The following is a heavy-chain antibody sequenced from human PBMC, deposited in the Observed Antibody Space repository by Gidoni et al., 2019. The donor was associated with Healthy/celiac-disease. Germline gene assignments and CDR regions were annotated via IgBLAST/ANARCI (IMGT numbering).Heavy chain of an antibody. J-gene: IGHJ4*02. Sequence: EVQLVESGGGLVQPGSSLGLSCAASGFTFDDYAMLWVRQAPGKGLEWVSGISWNSGSIGYTDSVKGRFTISRDNAKNSLYLQMNSLRAEDTALYYCAKDIRDVIAAAGTGYYFDYWGQGTLVTVSS. CDR1: GFTFDDYA. CDR3: AKDIRDVIAAAGTGYYFDY. D-gene: IGHD6-13*01. CDR2: ISWNSGSI. V-gene: IGHV3-9*01.